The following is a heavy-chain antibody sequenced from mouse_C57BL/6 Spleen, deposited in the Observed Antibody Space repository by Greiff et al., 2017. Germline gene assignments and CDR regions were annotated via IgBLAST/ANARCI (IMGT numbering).Heavy chain of an antibody. CDR3: ARGYYGYDSAWFAY. D-gene: IGHD2-2*01. V-gene: IGHV2-2*01. Sequence: QVQLQQSGPGLVQPSQSLSITCTVSGFSLTSYGVHWVRQSPGKGLEWLGVIWSGGSTDYNAAFIYRLSISKDNSKSQVFFKMNSLQADDTAIYYCARGYYGYDSAWFAYWGQGTLVTVSA. CDR1: GFSLTSYG. CDR2: IWSGGST. J-gene: IGHJ3*01.